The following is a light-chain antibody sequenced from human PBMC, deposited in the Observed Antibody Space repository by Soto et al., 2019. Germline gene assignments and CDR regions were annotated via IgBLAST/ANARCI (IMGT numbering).Light chain of an antibody. V-gene: IGKV1-39*01. Sequence: DIQMTQFPSSLSASVGDRVSITCRASQSISDYLNWYQQKPGKAPKLLIYSASSLQSGVSSRFTGSGSGTDFTLTISSLQPEDFAIYYCQQSYSTPVSFGPGTKVDV. CDR2: SAS. CDR1: QSISDY. J-gene: IGKJ3*01. CDR3: QQSYSTPVS.